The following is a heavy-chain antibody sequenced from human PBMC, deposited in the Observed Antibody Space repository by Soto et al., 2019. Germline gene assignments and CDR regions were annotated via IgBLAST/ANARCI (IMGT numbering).Heavy chain of an antibody. CDR2: IVVGSGNT. CDR3: AAIYVWGSYREYYFDY. J-gene: IGHJ4*02. Sequence: ASVKVSCKASGFTFTSSAVQWVRQARGQRLEWIGWIVVGSGNTNYAQKFQERVTITRDMSTSTAYMELSSLRSEDTAVYYCAAIYVWGSYREYYFDYRGQGTLVTVSS. D-gene: IGHD3-16*02. CDR1: GFTFTSSA. V-gene: IGHV1-58*01.